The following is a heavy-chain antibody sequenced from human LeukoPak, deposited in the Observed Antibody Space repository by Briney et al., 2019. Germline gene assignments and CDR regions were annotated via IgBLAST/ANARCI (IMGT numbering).Heavy chain of an antibody. CDR3: AIRLVRRQTRQIDY. J-gene: IGHJ4*02. Sequence: SETLSLTCAVYGGSFSGYYWSWIRQPPGKGLEWIGEINHSGSTNYNPSLKSRVTISVDTSKNQFSLKLSSVTAADTAVYYCAIRLVRRQTRQIDYWGQGILVTVSS. D-gene: IGHD3-9*01. V-gene: IGHV4-34*01. CDR1: GGSFSGYY. CDR2: INHSGST.